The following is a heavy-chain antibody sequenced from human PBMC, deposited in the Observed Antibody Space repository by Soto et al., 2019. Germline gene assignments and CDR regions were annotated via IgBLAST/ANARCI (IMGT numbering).Heavy chain of an antibody. V-gene: IGHV1-18*01. J-gene: IGHJ6*02. D-gene: IGHD5-12*01. CDR1: GYTFTSYG. CDR3: ARRLDIVATNYYYGMDV. Sequence: ASVKVSCKASGYTFTSYGMSWVRQAPGQGREGVGWISAYNGNTNYAQKLQGRVTMTTDTSTSTAYMELRSLRSDDTAVYYCARRLDIVATNYYYGMDVWGQGTTVTVSS. CDR2: ISAYNGNT.